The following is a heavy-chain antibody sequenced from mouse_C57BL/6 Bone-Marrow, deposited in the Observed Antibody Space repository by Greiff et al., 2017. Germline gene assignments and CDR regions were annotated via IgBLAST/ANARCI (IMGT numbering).Heavy chain of an antibody. J-gene: IGHJ1*03. CDR3: AREGNNWEWYFDV. CDR2: IGPGSGST. Sequence: VKLVESGAELVKPGASVKISCKASGYTFTDYYINWVKQRPGQGLEWIGKIGPGSGSTYYNEKFKGKATLTADKSSSTAYMQLSSLTSEDSAVXFCAREGNNWEWYFDVWGTGTTVTVSS. CDR1: GYTFTDYY. V-gene: IGHV1-77*01. D-gene: IGHD4-1*01.